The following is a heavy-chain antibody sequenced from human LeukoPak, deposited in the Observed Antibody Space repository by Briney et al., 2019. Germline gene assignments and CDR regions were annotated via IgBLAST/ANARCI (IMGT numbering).Heavy chain of an antibody. CDR3: ARGLMGDYVLPGY. D-gene: IGHD4-17*01. V-gene: IGHV4-59*01. CDR1: GGSISSYY. CDR2: NYYSGST. J-gene: IGHJ4*02. Sequence: SETLSLTCTVSGGSISSYYWSWIRQPPGKGREGFGYNYYSGSTNYNPSLKSRVTISVDTSKNQFSLKLSSVTAADTAVYYCARGLMGDYVLPGYWGQGTLVTVSS.